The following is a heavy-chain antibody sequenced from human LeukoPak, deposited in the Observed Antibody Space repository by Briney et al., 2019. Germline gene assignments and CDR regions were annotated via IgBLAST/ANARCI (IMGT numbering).Heavy chain of an antibody. D-gene: IGHD3-22*01. J-gene: IGHJ4*02. CDR2: IYYSGST. Sequence: ASETLSLTCTVSGDSMSSYYWSWIRQPPGKGLEYIGYIYYSGSTDYNPSLKSRITISVDTSKNQFSLKLSSVTAADTAVYYCARHYYDSSGYYYFDYWGQGTLVTVSS. CDR1: GDSMSSYY. V-gene: IGHV4-59*08. CDR3: ARHYYDSSGYYYFDY.